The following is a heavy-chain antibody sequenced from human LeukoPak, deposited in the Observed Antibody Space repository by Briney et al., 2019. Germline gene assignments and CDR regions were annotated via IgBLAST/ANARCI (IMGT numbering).Heavy chain of an antibody. V-gene: IGHV3-33*01. CDR3: ARDRVDY. J-gene: IGHJ4*02. CDR1: GFTFSNYG. Sequence: GGSLRLSCAASGFTFSNYGMHWVRQAPGKGLEWVAVIWYDGSDEYYADSVKGRFTISRDNSKNTLYLRMNSLRVEDTAVYYCARDRVDYWGQGTLVTVSS. CDR2: IWYDGSDE.